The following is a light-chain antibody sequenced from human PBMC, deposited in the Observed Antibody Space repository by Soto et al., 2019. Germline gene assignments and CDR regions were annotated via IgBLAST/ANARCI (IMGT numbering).Light chain of an antibody. V-gene: IGKV3-20*01. J-gene: IGKJ1*01. Sequence: EIVLTQSPGTLSLSPGDRATLSCRASQSLSVSYIAWYQQTPGQAPRLLIYSTSTRAAGIPVRFTGRGSGTHFTLAIRRLEPEDFAVYYWHQFGDSPQTFGQGTTVEV. CDR3: HQFGDSPQT. CDR1: QSLSVSY. CDR2: STS.